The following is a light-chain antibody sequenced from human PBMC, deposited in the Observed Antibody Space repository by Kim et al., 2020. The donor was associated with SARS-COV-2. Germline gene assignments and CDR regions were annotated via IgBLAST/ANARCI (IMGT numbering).Light chain of an antibody. CDR1: QDISNY. Sequence: DIQMTQSPSSLSASVGDRVTITCRASQDISNYLAWFQLKPGKAPKLLIYAASALQPGVPSRFSGSGSGTDFTLTVTSLQPEDVAAYYCQKCDSGPWTFGRGTKVDIK. CDR2: AAS. V-gene: IGKV1-27*01. J-gene: IGKJ1*01. CDR3: QKCDSGPWT.